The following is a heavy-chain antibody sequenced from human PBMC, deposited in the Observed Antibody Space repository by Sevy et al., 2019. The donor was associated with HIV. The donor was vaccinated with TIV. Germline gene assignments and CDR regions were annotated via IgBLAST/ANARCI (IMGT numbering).Heavy chain of an antibody. V-gene: IGHV3-7*01. D-gene: IGHD3-10*01. Sequence: GGSLRLSCAASGFTFSSYWMSWVRQAPGKGLEWVANIMQDGSEKYYVDSVKGRFTISRDNAKNSLYLQMNSLRAEDTAVYYCARAERVRGVPLDAFDIWGQGTMVTVSS. CDR1: GFTFSSYW. CDR3: ARAERVRGVPLDAFDI. J-gene: IGHJ3*02. CDR2: IMQDGSEK.